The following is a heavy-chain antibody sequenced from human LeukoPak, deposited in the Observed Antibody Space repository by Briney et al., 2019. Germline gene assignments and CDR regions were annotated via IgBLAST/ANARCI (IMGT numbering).Heavy chain of an antibody. J-gene: IGHJ6*02. CDR3: ARVGELGYCSSTSCSYYYYGMDV. D-gene: IGHD2-2*01. Sequence: SVKVSCKASGGTFSSYAISWVRQAPGQGLEWMGRIIPILGIANYAQKFQGRVTITADKSTSTAYMELSSLRSEDTAVYYCARVGELGYCSSTSCSYYYYGMDVWGQGTTVTVSS. CDR2: IIPILGIA. V-gene: IGHV1-69*04. CDR1: GGTFSSYA.